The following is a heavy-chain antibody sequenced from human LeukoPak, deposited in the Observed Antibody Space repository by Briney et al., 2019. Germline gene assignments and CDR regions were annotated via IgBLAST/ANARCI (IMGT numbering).Heavy chain of an antibody. Sequence: GGSLRLSXAASGFTFSSYGMHWVRQAPGKGLEWVAFIRYDGSNKYYADSVKGRFTISRDNSKNTLYLQMNSLRAEDTAVYYCAKDRPYDFWSGYSAGYDYWGQGTLVTVSS. D-gene: IGHD3-3*01. V-gene: IGHV3-30*02. CDR2: IRYDGSNK. CDR1: GFTFSSYG. CDR3: AKDRPYDFWSGYSAGYDY. J-gene: IGHJ4*02.